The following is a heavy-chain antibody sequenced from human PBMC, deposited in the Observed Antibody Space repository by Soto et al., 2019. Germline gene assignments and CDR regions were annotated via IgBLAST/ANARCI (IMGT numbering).Heavy chain of an antibody. D-gene: IGHD2-2*01. Sequence: SETLSLTCTVSGGSISSYYWSWIRQPPGKGLEWIGYIYYSGSTNYNPSLKSRVTISVDTSKNQFSLKLSSVTAADTAVYYCARDQRYCSSTSCYGWFDPWGQGTRVTV. V-gene: IGHV4-59*01. CDR1: GGSISSYY. J-gene: IGHJ5*02. CDR2: IYYSGST. CDR3: ARDQRYCSSTSCYGWFDP.